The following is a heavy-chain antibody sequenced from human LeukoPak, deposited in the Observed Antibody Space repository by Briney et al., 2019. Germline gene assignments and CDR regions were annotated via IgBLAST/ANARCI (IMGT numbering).Heavy chain of an antibody. CDR2: IIPIFGTA. D-gene: IGHD3-9*01. CDR3: ARGGRVSYYDILTGYPYYIGY. J-gene: IGHJ4*02. CDR1: GGTFSSYA. Sequence: SVKVSCKASGGTFSSYAISWVRQAPGQGLEWMGGIIPIFGTANYAQKFQGRVTITADESTSTAYMELSSLRSEDTAVYYCARGGRVSYYDILTGYPYYIGYWGQGTLVTVSS. V-gene: IGHV1-69*13.